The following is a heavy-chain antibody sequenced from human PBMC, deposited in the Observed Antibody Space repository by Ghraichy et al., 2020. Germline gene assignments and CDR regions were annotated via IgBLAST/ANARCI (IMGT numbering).Heavy chain of an antibody. V-gene: IGHV3-48*02. CDR3: ARGSTVVRFYYYDGMDV. CDR2: ITGSSRTK. J-gene: IGHJ6*04. CDR1: GFTFNAYS. Sequence: GGSLRLSCVGSGFTFNAYSMNWVRQSPGKGLEWVSYITGSSRTKSYADSVKGRFTISRDNARNSLFLQMNSLRDEDTAVYYCARGSTVVRFYYYDGMDVWGKGTTGTVSS. D-gene: IGHD4-23*01.